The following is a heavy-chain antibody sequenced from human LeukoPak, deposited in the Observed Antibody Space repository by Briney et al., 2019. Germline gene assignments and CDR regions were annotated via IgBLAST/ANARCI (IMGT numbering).Heavy chain of an antibody. V-gene: IGHV4-34*01. CDR1: GGSFSGYY. CDR3: ASGTDSSGYYY. CDR2: INHSGST. D-gene: IGHD3-22*01. J-gene: IGHJ4*02. Sequence: SETLSLTCAVYGGSFSGYYWSWIRRPPGKGLEWIGEINHSGSTNYDPSLKSRVTISVDTSKNQFSLKLSSVTAADTAVYYCASGTDSSGYYYWGQGTLVTVSS.